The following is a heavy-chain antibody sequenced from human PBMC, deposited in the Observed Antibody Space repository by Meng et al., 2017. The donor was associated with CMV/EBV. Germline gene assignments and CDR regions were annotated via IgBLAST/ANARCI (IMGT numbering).Heavy chain of an antibody. D-gene: IGHD1-26*01. J-gene: IGHJ3*02. CDR3: ARTNSQWELLRNPTIGAFDI. CDR1: GGSISSSSYY. CDR2: IYYSGST. V-gene: IGHV4-39*07. Sequence: SETLSLTCTVSGGSISSSSYYWGWIRQPPGKGLEWIGSIYYSGSTYYNPSLKSRVTISVDTSKNQFSLKLSSVTAADTAVYYCARTNSQWELLRNPTIGAFDIWGQGTMVT.